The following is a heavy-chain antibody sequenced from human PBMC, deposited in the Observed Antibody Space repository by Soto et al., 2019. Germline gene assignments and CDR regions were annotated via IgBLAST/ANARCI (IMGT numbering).Heavy chain of an antibody. V-gene: IGHV1-18*01. CDR3: ARAVTLLSTPLAELDY. J-gene: IGHJ4*02. Sequence: GASVKVSCKASGYTFNSYGISWVRQAPGQGLEWMGWISAYNGNTSYAQKLQGRVTMTTDTSTSTAYMELRSLRSDDTAVYYCARAVTLLSTPLAELDYWGQGTLVTVSS. D-gene: IGHD1-26*01. CDR1: GYTFNSYG. CDR2: ISAYNGNT.